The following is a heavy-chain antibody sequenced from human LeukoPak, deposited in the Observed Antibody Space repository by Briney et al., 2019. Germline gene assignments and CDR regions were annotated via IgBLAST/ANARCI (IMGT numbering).Heavy chain of an antibody. Sequence: GGSLRLSCAASGFNFHDYAIHWVRQAPGKGLEWVSSISSSSSYIYYADSVKGRFTISRDNAKNSLYLQMNSLRAEDTAVYYCARDPYSSGWYDDDYWGQGTLVTVSS. CDR2: ISSSSSYI. CDR3: ARDPYSSGWYDDDY. D-gene: IGHD6-19*01. J-gene: IGHJ4*02. V-gene: IGHV3-21*01. CDR1: GFNFHDYA.